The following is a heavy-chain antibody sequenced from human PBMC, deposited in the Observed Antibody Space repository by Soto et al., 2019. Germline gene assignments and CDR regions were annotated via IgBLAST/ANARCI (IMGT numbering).Heavy chain of an antibody. CDR3: ASDVDYYDSGADWAY. CDR1: GFTFSSYT. CDR2: ISRSSSYI. V-gene: IGHV3-21*01. D-gene: IGHD3-22*01. J-gene: IGHJ4*02. Sequence: EVQLVESGGGLVKPGGSLRLSCAASGFTFSSYTMNWVRQAPGKGLEWVSSISRSSSYIYYADSVKGRFTISRDNAKNSLYLQMNSLRAEDTAVYYCASDVDYYDSGADWAYWGQGNLVTVSS.